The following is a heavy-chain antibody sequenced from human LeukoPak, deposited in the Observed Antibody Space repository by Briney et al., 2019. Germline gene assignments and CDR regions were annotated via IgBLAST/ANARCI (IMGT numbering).Heavy chain of an antibody. J-gene: IGHJ4*02. Sequence: GGSLRLSCAASGFTFSSYWMNWARQAPGKGLEWVVSINHNGNVNYYVDSVKGRFTISRDNSKNTLYLQMNSLRGEDTAVYYCAKHKENYGDSCLDDYWGQGTLVTVSS. V-gene: IGHV3-7*03. CDR1: GFTFSSYW. CDR3: AKHKENYGDSCLDDY. D-gene: IGHD4-17*01. CDR2: INHNGNVN.